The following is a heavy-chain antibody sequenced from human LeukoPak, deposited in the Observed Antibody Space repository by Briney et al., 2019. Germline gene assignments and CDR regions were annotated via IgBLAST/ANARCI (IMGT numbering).Heavy chain of an antibody. Sequence: GGSLRLSCAASGFTFSSYAMNWVRQAPGKGLEWVSYISSSGSTIYYADSVKGRFTISRDNAKNSLYLQMNSLRAEDTAVYYCARDSTWYSSSWYGDWFDPWGQGTLVTVSS. D-gene: IGHD6-13*01. CDR2: ISSSGSTI. CDR1: GFTFSSYA. CDR3: ARDSTWYSSSWYGDWFDP. V-gene: IGHV3-48*03. J-gene: IGHJ5*02.